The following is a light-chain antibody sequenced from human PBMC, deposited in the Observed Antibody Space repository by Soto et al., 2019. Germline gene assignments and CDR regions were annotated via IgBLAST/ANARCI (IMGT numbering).Light chain of an antibody. CDR1: QSINSNF. CDR2: GAS. V-gene: IGKV3-20*01. J-gene: IGKJ2*01. CDR3: QQFGSPTPMYT. Sequence: EIVLTQSPGTLSLSPGERATLSCRASQSINSNFVAWYQQKPGQAPRLLIYGASSRPTGIPDRFSGSGSGTEFTLTISRVEPEDFAVYDCQQFGSPTPMYTFGQGTKLEIE.